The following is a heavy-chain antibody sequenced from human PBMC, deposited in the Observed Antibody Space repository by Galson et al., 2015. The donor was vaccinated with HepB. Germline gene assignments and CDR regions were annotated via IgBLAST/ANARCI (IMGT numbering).Heavy chain of an antibody. J-gene: IGHJ2*01. V-gene: IGHV3-23*01. CDR1: GFTFSSYA. CDR2: ISGGGIST. D-gene: IGHD2-21*01. CDR3: AKDPCASDCYDYWYFDL. Sequence: SLRLSCAASGFTFSSYAMSWVRQAPGKGLEWVSTISGGGISTYYADSVKGRFTISRDNSKNTLYLQMNSLRAEDTAVYYCAKDPCASDCYDYWYFDLWGRGTLVTVSS.